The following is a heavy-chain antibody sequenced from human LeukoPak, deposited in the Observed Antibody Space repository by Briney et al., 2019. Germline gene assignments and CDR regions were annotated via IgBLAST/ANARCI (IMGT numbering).Heavy chain of an antibody. Sequence: SQTLSLTCAISGDSISSNSAGWNWIRQSPSRGLEWLGRTYYRSKWYIDYAISVNSRITINPDTSKNQFSLQLKSVTPEDTAVYYCARGGLVRGTLNSLSACDIWGQGTMVTVSS. CDR1: GDSISSNSAG. CDR3: ARGGLVRGTLNSLSACDI. CDR2: TYYRSKWYI. J-gene: IGHJ3*02. V-gene: IGHV6-1*01. D-gene: IGHD3-10*01.